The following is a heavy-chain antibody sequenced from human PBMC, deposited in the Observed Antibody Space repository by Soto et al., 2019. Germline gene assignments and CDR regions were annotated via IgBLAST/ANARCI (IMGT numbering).Heavy chain of an antibody. CDR3: ERHVRQPRMDV. CDR1: GYSFTSYW. J-gene: IGHJ6*02. V-gene: IGHV5-10-1*01. D-gene: IGHD6-13*01. CDR2: IDPSGSYT. Sequence: GESLKISCKGSGYSFTSYWISWVRQMPGKGLEWMGRIDPSGSYTNYSPSFQGHVTISADKSISTAYLQWSSLKASDTAMYYCERHVRQPRMDVWGQGTTVTVSS.